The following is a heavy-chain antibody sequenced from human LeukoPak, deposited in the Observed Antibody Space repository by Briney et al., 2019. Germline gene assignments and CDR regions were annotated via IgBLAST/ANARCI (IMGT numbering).Heavy chain of an antibody. CDR3: ARFDARGVRYGMDV. J-gene: IGHJ6*02. CDR1: GFTFSSYS. D-gene: IGHD3-10*02. CDR2: ISSSSSYI. Sequence: GGSLRLSCAASGFTFSSYSMNWVRQAPGKGLEWVSSISSSSSYIYYADSVKDRFTISRDNAKNSLYLQMNSLRAEDTAVYYCARFDARGVRYGMDVWGQGTTVTVSS. V-gene: IGHV3-21*01.